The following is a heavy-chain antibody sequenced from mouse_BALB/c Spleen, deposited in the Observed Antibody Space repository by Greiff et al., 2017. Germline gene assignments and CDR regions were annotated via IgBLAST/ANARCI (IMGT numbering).Heavy chain of an antibody. D-gene: IGHD2-4*01. CDR3: ARDAGIRDYYAMTT. CDR1: GFTFSDFY. J-gene: IGHJ4*01. Sequence: EVKLVESGGGLVQPGGSLRLSCATSGFTFSDFYMEWVRQPPGKRLEWIAASRNKANDYTTEYSASVKGRFIVSRDTSQSILYLQMNALRAEDTAIYYCARDAGIRDYYAMTTGVKEPQSPSPQ. V-gene: IGHV7-1*02. CDR2: SRNKANDYTT.